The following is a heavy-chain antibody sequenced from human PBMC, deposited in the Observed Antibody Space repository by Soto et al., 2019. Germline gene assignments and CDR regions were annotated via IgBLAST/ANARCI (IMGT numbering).Heavy chain of an antibody. CDR1: EYIFTNYW. J-gene: IGHJ3*02. CDR3: ARESTGSGSPVPDTFDI. V-gene: IGHV5-51*01. D-gene: IGHD3-10*01. CDR2: IYPGDSDT. Sequence: PGESLKISCNGSEYIFTNYWIGWVRQMPGKGLEWMGIIYPGDSDTRYSPSFQGQVIISVDKSINTAFLRWSSLESSDTAIYYCARESTGSGSPVPDTFDIWGHGTMVTVSS.